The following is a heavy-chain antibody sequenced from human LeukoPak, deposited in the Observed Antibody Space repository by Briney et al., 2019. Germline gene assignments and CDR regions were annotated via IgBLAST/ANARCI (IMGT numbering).Heavy chain of an antibody. CDR1: GYSFTSYW. V-gene: IGHV5-51*01. CDR2: IYPGDSDT. CDR3: ARAVMVRGVIRPFDY. Sequence: GESLKISCKGSGYSFTSYWIGWVRQMPGKGLEWMGIIYPGDSDTRYSPSFQGQVTISADKSISTAYLQWSSLKASDTAMYYCARAVMVRGVIRPFDYWGQGTLVTVSS. J-gene: IGHJ4*02. D-gene: IGHD3-10*01.